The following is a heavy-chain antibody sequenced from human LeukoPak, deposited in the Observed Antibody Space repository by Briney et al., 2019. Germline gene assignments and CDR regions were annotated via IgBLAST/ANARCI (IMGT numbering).Heavy chain of an antibody. CDR2: MNPNSGNT. J-gene: IGHJ4*02. Sequence: ASVKVSCKASGYTFTSYDINWVRQATGQGLEWMGWMNPNSGNTGYAQKFQGRVTMTRNTSISTAYMELSSLRSEDTAVYYCARATRTMVRGVTPLYYFDYWGQGTLVTVSS. D-gene: IGHD3-10*01. CDR1: GYTFTSYD. CDR3: ARATRTMVRGVTPLYYFDY. V-gene: IGHV1-8*01.